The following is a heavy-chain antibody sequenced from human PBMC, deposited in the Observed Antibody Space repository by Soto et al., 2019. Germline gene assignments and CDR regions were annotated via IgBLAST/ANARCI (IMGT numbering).Heavy chain of an antibody. CDR3: ARETRDGSDY. J-gene: IGHJ4*02. CDR1: GFTFSSNG. CDR2: IWYDGSNK. V-gene: IGHV3-33*01. D-gene: IGHD4-17*01. Sequence: QVQLVESGGGVVRPGRSWGLSCAAPGFTFSSNGLHWVRQAPGKGLGGVAVIWYDGSNKYYADSVKGRFTISRDNSKNTLYLQMNSLRAEDTAVYYCARETRDGSDYWGQGTLVTVSS.